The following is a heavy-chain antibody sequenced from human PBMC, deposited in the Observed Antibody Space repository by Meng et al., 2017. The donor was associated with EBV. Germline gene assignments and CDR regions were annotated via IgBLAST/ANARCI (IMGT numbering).Heavy chain of an antibody. CDR1: GGSVNGYF. Sequence: QVQLQQRGAGRLKPSXXXXLXXXVYGGSVNGYFWSWIRQPPGKGLEWIGELHHSGSTNYNPSLKSRLRISVDTSKNQFSLNLTSVTAADTAVYYCARVSPKRYFDYLAPPDYWGQGTLGTVSS. V-gene: IGHV4-34*01. CDR3: ARVSPKRYFDYLAPPDY. J-gene: IGHJ4*02. D-gene: IGHD3-9*01. CDR2: LHHSGST.